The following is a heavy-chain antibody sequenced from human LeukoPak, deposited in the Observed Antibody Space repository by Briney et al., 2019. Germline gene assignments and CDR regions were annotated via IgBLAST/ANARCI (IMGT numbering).Heavy chain of an antibody. CDR2: MNPNSGNT. Sequence: ASVKVSCKASGGTFTSYDINWVRQATGQGLEWMGWMNPNSGNTGYAQKFQGRVTITRNTSISTAYMELSSLRSEDTAVYYCARGPGVGATTGDAFDIWGQGTMVTVSS. CDR1: GGTFTSYD. V-gene: IGHV1-8*03. D-gene: IGHD1-26*01. J-gene: IGHJ3*02. CDR3: ARGPGVGATTGDAFDI.